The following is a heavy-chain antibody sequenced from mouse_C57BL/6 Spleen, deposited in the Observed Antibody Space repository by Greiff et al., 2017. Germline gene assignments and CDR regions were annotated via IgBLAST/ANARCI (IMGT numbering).Heavy chain of an antibody. V-gene: IGHV1-26*01. CDR3: ARSHYFPFAY. CDR2: INPNNGGT. Sequence: EVQLQQSGPELVKPGASVKISCKASGYTFTDYYMNWVKQSHGKSLEWIGDINPNNGGTSYNQKFKGKATLTVDKSSSTAYMELRSLTSEDSAVYYCARSHYFPFAYWGQGTLVTVSA. D-gene: IGHD1-1*01. CDR1: GYTFTDYY. J-gene: IGHJ3*01.